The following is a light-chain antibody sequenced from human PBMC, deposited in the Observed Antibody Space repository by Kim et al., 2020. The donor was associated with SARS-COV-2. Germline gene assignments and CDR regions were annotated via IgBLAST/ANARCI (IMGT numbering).Light chain of an antibody. CDR2: DND. Sequence: AAPGQKVPVSCSGLGSNSVSWYRQLPGTAPKLLISDNDRRPSGIPDRFSGSKSGTSATLVIIGLQTGDEADYYCATWDTKQTPYWLFGGGTKVTVL. V-gene: IGLV1-51*01. CDR1: GSNS. CDR3: ATWDTKQTPYWL. J-gene: IGLJ3*02.